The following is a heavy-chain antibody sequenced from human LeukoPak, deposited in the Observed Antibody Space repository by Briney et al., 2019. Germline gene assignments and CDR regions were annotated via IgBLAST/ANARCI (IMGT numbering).Heavy chain of an antibody. CDR2: IYYSGST. D-gene: IGHD4-17*01. CDR1: GGSITSYY. J-gene: IGHJ4*02. CDR3: ARGGNYGDYDGYFDY. V-gene: IGHV4-59*08. Sequence: SETLSLTCTVSGGSITSYYWSWIRQPPGKGLEWIGYIYYSGSTNYNPSLKSRVTISVDTSKNQFSLKLSSVTAADTAVYYCARGGNYGDYDGYFDYWGQGTLVTVSS.